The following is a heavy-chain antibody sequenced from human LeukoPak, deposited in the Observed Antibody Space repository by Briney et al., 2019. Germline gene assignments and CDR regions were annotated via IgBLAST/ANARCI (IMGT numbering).Heavy chain of an antibody. CDR2: IYTSGST. V-gene: IGHV3-66*01. Sequence: GGSLRLSCAASGFTFSSYAMSWARQAPGKGLEWVSVIYTSGSTYYADSVKGRFTMYRDNSKNTVYLQMNSLRAEDTAVYYCARAPYSWNYGWGQGTLVTVST. J-gene: IGHJ4*02. CDR1: GFTFSSYA. CDR3: ARAPYSWNYG. D-gene: IGHD1-7*01.